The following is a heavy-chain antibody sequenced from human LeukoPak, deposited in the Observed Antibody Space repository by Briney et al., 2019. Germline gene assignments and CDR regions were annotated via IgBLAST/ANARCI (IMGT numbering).Heavy chain of an antibody. Sequence: GGSLRLSCVDSGFTSSSYAMNWVRQAPGKGLEWVSYINSGGSTLYYADSVKGRFTISRDNAKNSLYLQMNSLRAEDTAVYYCARIHNLGILAHFDYWGQGTLVTVSS. CDR2: INSGGSTL. CDR1: GFTSSSYA. D-gene: IGHD1-1*01. J-gene: IGHJ4*02. CDR3: ARIHNLGILAHFDY. V-gene: IGHV3-48*03.